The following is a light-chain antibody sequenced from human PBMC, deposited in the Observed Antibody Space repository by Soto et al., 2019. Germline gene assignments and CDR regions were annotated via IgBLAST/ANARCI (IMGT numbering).Light chain of an antibody. J-gene: IGKJ5*01. CDR1: QGISTW. Sequence: EIEMTQXXXXVXAXGXDRVALSXLASQGISTWLAWYQQKAGKAPNLLIYGASNLHSGVPSRFSGSGSGTNFTLTISSLQPEDFATYYCQQANSFPITFGQGTRLEI. CDR2: GAS. CDR3: QQANSFPIT. V-gene: IGKV1-12*01.